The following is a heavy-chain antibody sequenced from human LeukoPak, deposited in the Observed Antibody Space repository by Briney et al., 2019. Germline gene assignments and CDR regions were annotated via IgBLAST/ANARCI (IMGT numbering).Heavy chain of an antibody. CDR2: ISGSGNTM. Sequence: GGSLTLSCAASGFTFSNYEMDWVRQAPGKRLEWISYISGSGNTMYYADSVKGRFTISRDNAKDSLSLQLNSLRVEDTAVYYCARDAGRDGRDFDYWGQGALVTVSS. CDR1: GFTFSNYE. CDR3: ARDAGRDGRDFDY. D-gene: IGHD5-24*01. J-gene: IGHJ4*02. V-gene: IGHV3-48*03.